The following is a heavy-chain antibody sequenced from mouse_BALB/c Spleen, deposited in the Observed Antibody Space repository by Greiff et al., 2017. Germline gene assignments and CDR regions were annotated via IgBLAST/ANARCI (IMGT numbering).Heavy chain of an antibody. V-gene: IGHV7-3*02. J-gene: IGHJ4*01. CDR2: IRNNANGYTT. CDR1: GFTFTDYD. Sequence: EVQLVESGGGLVQPGGSLRLSCATSGFTFTDYDMSWVRQPPGKALEWLGFIRNNANGYTTEDSASGKGRFTISRDNSQIFLYLQMNTLGAADSYSCSCARDSLLHAMDYWGQGTSVTVSS. D-gene: IGHD2-12*01. CDR3: ARDSLLHAMDY.